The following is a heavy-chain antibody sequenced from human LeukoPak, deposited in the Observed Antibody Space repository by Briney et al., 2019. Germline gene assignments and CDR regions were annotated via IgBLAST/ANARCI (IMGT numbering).Heavy chain of an antibody. CDR2: ISGTGTVI. J-gene: IGHJ4*02. CDR3: ARDVSGNYFLGTLYYFDY. Sequence: PGGSLRLSCAASGFTFSDCYMSWIRQAPGKGLEWASYISGTGTVIYYADSVKGRFTISRDNAKNSLYLQMNSLRAEDTAVYYCARDVSGNYFLGTLYYFDYWGQGTLVTVSS. V-gene: IGHV3-11*04. CDR1: GFTFSDCY. D-gene: IGHD1-26*01.